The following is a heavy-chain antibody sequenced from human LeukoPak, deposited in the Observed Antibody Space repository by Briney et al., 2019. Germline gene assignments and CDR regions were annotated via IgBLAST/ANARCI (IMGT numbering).Heavy chain of an antibody. Sequence: SETLSLTCAVYGWSFSGYYWSWIRQPPGKGLEWIGEISHSGSTNYNPSLKSRVTVSVDTSKNQFSLKLSSVTAADTAVYYCARVSFENWFDPWGQGTLVTVSS. J-gene: IGHJ5*02. CDR2: ISHSGST. CDR1: GWSFSGYY. D-gene: IGHD3-16*02. CDR3: ARVSFENWFDP. V-gene: IGHV4-34*01.